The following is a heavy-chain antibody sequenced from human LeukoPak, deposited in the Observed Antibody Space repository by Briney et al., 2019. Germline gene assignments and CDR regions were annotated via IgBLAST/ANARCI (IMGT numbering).Heavy chain of an antibody. D-gene: IGHD3-22*01. V-gene: IGHV1-46*01. J-gene: IGHJ4*02. CDR3: ARDAYSNYYASSGLDY. CDR2: INPSCGRT. CDR1: GYTFTSYY. Sequence: ASVKVSCKASGYTFTSYYMHWVRQAPGQGLEWMGIINPSCGRTSYAQKFQGRVAMTRDMSTSTVYMELSSLRSEDTAVYYCARDAYSNYYASSGLDYWGQGTLVTVSS.